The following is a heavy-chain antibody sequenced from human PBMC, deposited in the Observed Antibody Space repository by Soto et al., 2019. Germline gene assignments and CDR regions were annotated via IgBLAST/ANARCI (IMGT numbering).Heavy chain of an antibody. Sequence: SLTCSVSDGTISEYCYTYIRQPAGKGLEWIGRIYSSGNTKYNPSLQSRVTMSLDTSNNQFSLRLTSFTAADTAVHYCASGTRFTDWFDPWLHGAL. V-gene: IGHV4-4*07. J-gene: IGHJ5*02. CDR1: DGTISEYC. CDR2: IYSSGNT. CDR3: ASGTRFTDWFDP.